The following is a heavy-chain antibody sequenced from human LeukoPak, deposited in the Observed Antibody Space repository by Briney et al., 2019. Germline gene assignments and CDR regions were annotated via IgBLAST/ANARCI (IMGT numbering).Heavy chain of an antibody. CDR2: ISGSGGST. Sequence: GGSLRLSCAASGFTFSTYVMSWVRQAPGKGLEWVSAISGSGGSTYYADSVKGRFTISRDNSKNTLYLQMNSLRAEDTAVYYCAKDEFKRIAITTPFDYWGQGTLVTVSS. CDR3: AKDEFKRIAITTPFDY. CDR1: GFTFSTYV. J-gene: IGHJ4*02. D-gene: IGHD2/OR15-2a*01. V-gene: IGHV3-23*01.